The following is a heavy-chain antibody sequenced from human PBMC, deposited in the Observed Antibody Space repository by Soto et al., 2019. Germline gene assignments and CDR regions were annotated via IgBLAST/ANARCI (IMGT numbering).Heavy chain of an antibody. V-gene: IGHV3-23*01. CDR1: GFTFSSFA. Sequence: VQLSESGGGLVQPGGSLTLSCAASGFTFSSFAMNWVRQAPGKGLEWVAVISGNATSTYYADSVKGRFTISRDNSKNTMYLQMNSLRAEDTAVYYCGKKAGIISRYGLDVWGQGTTVTVSS. J-gene: IGHJ6*02. CDR2: ISGNATST. CDR3: GKKAGIISRYGLDV.